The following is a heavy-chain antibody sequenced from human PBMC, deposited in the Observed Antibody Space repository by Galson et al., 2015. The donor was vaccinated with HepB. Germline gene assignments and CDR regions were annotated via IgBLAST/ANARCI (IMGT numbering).Heavy chain of an antibody. D-gene: IGHD5-12*01. J-gene: IGHJ6*02. CDR2: IYYSGST. Sequence: TLSLICTVSAGAISTGDYDWSWIRQPPGRGLECFGYIYYSGSTYYNPSIKSRVTISVDTSNNQFSLKLGSVTAADPAASYCAREGYSGDDYYYYGMDVWGQGTPVTVSS. CDR1: AGAISTGDYD. CDR3: AREGYSGDDYYYYGMDV. V-gene: IGHV4-30-4*01.